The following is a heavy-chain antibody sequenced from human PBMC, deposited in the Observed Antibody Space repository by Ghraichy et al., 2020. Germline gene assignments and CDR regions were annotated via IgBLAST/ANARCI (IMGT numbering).Heavy chain of an antibody. CDR2: IKSKTDGGTT. CDR3: TTDGETLYYYDSSGYYELDY. D-gene: IGHD3-22*01. V-gene: IGHV3-15*01. CDR1: GFTFSNAW. J-gene: IGHJ4*02. Sequence: GGSLRLSCAASGFTFSNAWMSWVRQAPGKGLEWVGRIKSKTDGGTTDYAAPVKGRFTISRDDSKNTLYLQMNSLKTEDTAVYYCTTDGETLYYYDSSGYYELDYWGQGTLVTVSS.